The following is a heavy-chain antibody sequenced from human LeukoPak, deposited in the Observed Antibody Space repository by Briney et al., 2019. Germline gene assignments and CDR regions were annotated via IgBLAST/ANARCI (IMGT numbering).Heavy chain of an antibody. D-gene: IGHD4/OR15-4a*01. CDR3: VRIPNSANFPNWFDP. CDR2: ISSGSDYI. V-gene: IGHV3-21*01. CDR1: GFTFSSST. Sequence: PGESLRLSCAASGFTFSSSTMNWVRRAPGKGLEWVSSISSGSDYIYYADSVKGRFTISRDNSKNSLYLQMNSLGAEDTAVYYCVRIPNSANFPNWFDPWGQGTLVTVSS. J-gene: IGHJ5*02.